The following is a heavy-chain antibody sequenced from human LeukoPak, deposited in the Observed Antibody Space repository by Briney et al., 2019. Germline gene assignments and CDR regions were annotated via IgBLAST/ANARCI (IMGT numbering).Heavy chain of an antibody. CDR2: INWNGGST. CDR3: AKDGLKLQKYYFDY. J-gene: IGHJ4*02. V-gene: IGHV3-20*04. CDR1: GFTFDDYG. D-gene: IGHD1-26*01. Sequence: GGSLRLPCAASGFTFDDYGMSWVRQAPGKGLEWVSGINWNGGSTGYADSVKGRFTISRDNAKNSLYLQMNSLRSEDTAVYYCAKDGLKLQKYYFDYWGQGTLVTVSS.